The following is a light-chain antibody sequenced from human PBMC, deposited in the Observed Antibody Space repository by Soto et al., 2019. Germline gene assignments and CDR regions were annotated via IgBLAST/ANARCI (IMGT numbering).Light chain of an antibody. CDR3: QQSYNSPFT. Sequence: DIQMTQKPSSLSASVGDRVTITCRTSQSIDNYLNWYQQKPGKAPKLLMYAASTLQGGVPSRFSGSGSGTHFTLTISSLQPEDFATYYCQQSYNSPFTFGPGSIVDVK. CDR1: QSIDNY. J-gene: IGKJ3*01. CDR2: AAS. V-gene: IGKV1-39*01.